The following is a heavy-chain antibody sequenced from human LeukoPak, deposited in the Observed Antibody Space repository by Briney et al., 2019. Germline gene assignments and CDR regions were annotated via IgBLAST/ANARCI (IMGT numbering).Heavy chain of an antibody. CDR3: AKAQGSLVWNVAFNI. Sequence: GGSLRLSCAASGFTLYSYAMSWVRQAPGKGLEWVSGISGRGDNTYNADSVKGRFTISRDNSKNTLYLQMNSLRAEDTAVYYCAKAQGSLVWNVAFNIWGQGTMVTASS. J-gene: IGHJ3*02. V-gene: IGHV3-23*01. CDR2: ISGRGDNT. CDR1: GFTLYSYA. D-gene: IGHD1-1*01.